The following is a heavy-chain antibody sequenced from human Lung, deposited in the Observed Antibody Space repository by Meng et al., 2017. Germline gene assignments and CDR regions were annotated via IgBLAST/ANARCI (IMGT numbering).Heavy chain of an antibody. CDR2: IYYSGST. CDR3: ARQGGRFSPNL. CDR1: GGSITSGSYY. D-gene: IGHD3-3*01. Sequence: QLQLQESGPGFVKPSETLSLTCTVSGGSITSGSYYWGWIRQPPEKGLEWIGNIYYSGSTFYNPSLKSRVSMSVDTSKNQFSLRLNSVTAADTAVYYCARQGGRFSPNLWGQGTLVTVSS. J-gene: IGHJ4*02. V-gene: IGHV4-39*01.